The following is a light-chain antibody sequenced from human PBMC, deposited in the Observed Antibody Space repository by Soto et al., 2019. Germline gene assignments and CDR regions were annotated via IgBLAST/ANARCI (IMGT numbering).Light chain of an antibody. Sequence: EVLMTQSPVPLSVSPGDRVTLSCRASQTVRSNLVWYQQKPGQAPRVLIHGASTRATGIPDRFSGSGSGTDFTLTISSLQSEDFAVYYCQQYNNWPPLTFGGGTKVDIK. CDR2: GAS. J-gene: IGKJ4*01. CDR1: QTVRSN. CDR3: QQYNNWPPLT. V-gene: IGKV3-15*01.